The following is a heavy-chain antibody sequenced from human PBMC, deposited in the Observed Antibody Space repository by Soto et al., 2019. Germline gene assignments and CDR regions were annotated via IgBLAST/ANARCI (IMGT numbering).Heavy chain of an antibody. D-gene: IGHD6-19*01. CDR3: ARGGRLGSAVDLYFDL. CDR1: GGSISSGGYY. V-gene: IGHV4-31*03. CDR2: IYYSGNT. J-gene: IGHJ2*01. Sequence: QVQLQESGPGLVKPSQTLSLTCTVSGGSISSGGYYWNWIRQHPGKGLEWIGYIYYSGNTYYNPSLQSRVTISVETSKNRFSLKLSSVTAADTAVHYCARGGRLGSAVDLYFDLWGRGTLVTVSS.